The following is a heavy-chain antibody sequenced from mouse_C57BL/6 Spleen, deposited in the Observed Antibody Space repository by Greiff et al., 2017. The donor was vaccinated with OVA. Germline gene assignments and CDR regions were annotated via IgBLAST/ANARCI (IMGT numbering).Heavy chain of an antibody. D-gene: IGHD1-1*01. CDR3: ARKSYGSSYNAMDY. Sequence: EVKVVESGGGLVKPGGSLKLSCAASGFTFSDYGMHWVRQAPEKGLEWVAYISSGSSTIYYADTVKGRFTISRANAKNTLFLQKSSLRSEDTAMYYCARKSYGSSYNAMDYWGQGTSVTVSS. CDR1: GFTFSDYG. J-gene: IGHJ4*01. V-gene: IGHV5-17*01. CDR2: ISSGSSTI.